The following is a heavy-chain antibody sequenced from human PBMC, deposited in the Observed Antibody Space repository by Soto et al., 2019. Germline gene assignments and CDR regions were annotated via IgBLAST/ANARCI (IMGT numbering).Heavy chain of an antibody. V-gene: IGHV3-7*01. D-gene: IGHD2-2*01. CDR2: IKEDGSEK. CDR1: GFTFGDFW. J-gene: IGHJ6*02. CDR3: ARDLGRTAAGYYYYDAMDV. Sequence: GGSLRLSCAASGFTFGDFWMNWVRQAPGRGLEWVANIKEDGSEKYFLDSVKGRFTISRDNAKNSLYLQINSLRAEDTGVYYCARDLGRTAAGYYYYDAMDVWGQGTTVTVSS.